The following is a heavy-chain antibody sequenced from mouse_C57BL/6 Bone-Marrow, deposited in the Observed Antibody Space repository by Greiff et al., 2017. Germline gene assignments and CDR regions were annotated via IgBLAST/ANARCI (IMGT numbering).Heavy chain of an antibody. V-gene: IGHV5-6*01. CDR2: ISSGGSYT. CDR1: GFTFSSYG. J-gene: IGHJ4*01. Sequence: EVNVVESGGDLVKPGGSLKLSCAASGFTFSSYGMSWVRQTPDKRLEWVATISSGGSYTYYPDSVKGRFTISRDNAKNTLYLQMSSLKSEDTAMYYCARTTPVVDSAMCYRGQRASVT. D-gene: IGHD1-1*01. CDR3: ARTTPVVDSAMCY.